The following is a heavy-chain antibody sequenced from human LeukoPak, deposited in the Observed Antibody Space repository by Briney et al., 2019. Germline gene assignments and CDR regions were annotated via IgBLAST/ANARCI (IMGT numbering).Heavy chain of an antibody. CDR2: ISGSDGST. Sequence: GGSLRLSCAASGFTFSSYAMSWVRQAPGKGLEWVSAISGSDGSTYYADSVKGRFTISRDNSKNTLYLQMNSLRAEDTAVYYCAKVGWELLLEPFFDYWGQGTLVTVSS. J-gene: IGHJ4*02. CDR1: GFTFSSYA. CDR3: AKVGWELLLEPFFDY. V-gene: IGHV3-23*01. D-gene: IGHD1-26*01.